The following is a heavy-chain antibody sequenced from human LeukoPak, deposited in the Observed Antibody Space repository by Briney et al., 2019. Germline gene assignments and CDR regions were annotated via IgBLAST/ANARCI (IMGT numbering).Heavy chain of an antibody. J-gene: IGHJ6*03. V-gene: IGHV4-39*01. D-gene: IGHD2-2*01. CDR2: VYFTGSP. CDR1: GDSMSSNYYY. CDR3: ARHLVVPATTYYYYYMDV. Sequence: SETLSLTCTVSGDSMSSNYYYWGWIRQPPGKGLEWIGTVYFTGSPYYNPSLKSRVTISVDTSETQFSLTLSSVTAADTAVYFCARHLVVPATTYYYYYMDVWGKRTTVTVSS.